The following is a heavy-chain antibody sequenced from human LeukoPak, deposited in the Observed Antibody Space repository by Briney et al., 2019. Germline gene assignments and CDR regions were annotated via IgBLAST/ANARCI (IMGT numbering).Heavy chain of an antibody. CDR3: TTMVRGAPFWYGVDV. D-gene: IGHD3-10*01. Sequence: PSETLSLTCTVSGSSIGTYSWSWIRQPPGKGLEYLGYLHDSGINDYNPSLKSRVTISIDGSKNQFSLKLSSVTAADTAVYYCTTMVRGAPFWYGVDVWGQGTTVTVSS. J-gene: IGHJ6*02. V-gene: IGHV4-59*01. CDR1: GSSIGTYS. CDR2: LHDSGIN.